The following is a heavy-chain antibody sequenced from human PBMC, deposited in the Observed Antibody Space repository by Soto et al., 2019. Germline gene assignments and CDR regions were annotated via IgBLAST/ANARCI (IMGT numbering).Heavy chain of an antibody. CDR2: ISGSGGST. Sequence: EVQLLKSGGGLVQPGGSLRLSCAASGFTFSSYAMSWVRQAPGKGLEWVSAISGSGGSTYYADSVKGRFTISRDNSKITLYRQMSSLRAEDRAVYYCAKGYYYDFWSGLYYFDYWGQGTLVTVSS. D-gene: IGHD3-3*01. J-gene: IGHJ4*02. CDR1: GFTFSSYA. V-gene: IGHV3-23*01. CDR3: AKGYYYDFWSGLYYFDY.